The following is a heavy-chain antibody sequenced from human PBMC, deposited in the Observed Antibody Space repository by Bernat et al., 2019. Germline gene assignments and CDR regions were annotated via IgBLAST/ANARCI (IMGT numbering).Heavy chain of an antibody. Sequence: DVQLVESGGGLVKPGGSLRLSCAASGFTFSNAWMNWVRQAPGKWLEWVGRIKSKIDGGTTDHAAPVKGRFTISRDDSKNTLYLQMNSLKTEDSAVYYCTAKDTAMAHWGQGTLVTVSS. CDR3: TAKDTAMAH. CDR2: IKSKIDGGTT. J-gene: IGHJ4*02. CDR1: GFTFSNAW. V-gene: IGHV3-15*07. D-gene: IGHD5-18*01.